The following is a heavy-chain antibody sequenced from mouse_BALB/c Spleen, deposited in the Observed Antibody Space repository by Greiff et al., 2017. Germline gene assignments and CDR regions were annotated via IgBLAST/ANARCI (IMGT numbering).Heavy chain of an antibody. CDR2: INPGSGGT. J-gene: IGHJ1*01. Sequence: QVQLKQSGAELVRPGTSVKVSCKASGYAFTNYLIEWVKQRPGQGLEWIGVINPGSGGTNYNEKFKGKATLTADKSSSTAYMQLSSLTSDDSAVYFCARWGTVVPYWYFDVWGAGTTVTVSS. D-gene: IGHD1-1*01. CDR3: ARWGTVVPYWYFDV. V-gene: IGHV1-54*01. CDR1: GYAFTNYL.